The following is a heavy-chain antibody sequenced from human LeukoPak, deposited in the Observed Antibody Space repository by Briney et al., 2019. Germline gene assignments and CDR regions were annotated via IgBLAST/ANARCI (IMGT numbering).Heavy chain of an antibody. V-gene: IGHV4-59*01. CDR3: ARDKDYYFDY. CDR1: GGSISSYY. Sequence: PSETLSLTCTVPGGSISSYYWSWIRQPPGKGLEWIGYIYYSGSTNYNPSLKSRVTISVDTSKNQFSLKLSSVTAADTAVYYCARDKDYYFDYWGQGTLVTVSS. J-gene: IGHJ4*02. CDR2: IYYSGST.